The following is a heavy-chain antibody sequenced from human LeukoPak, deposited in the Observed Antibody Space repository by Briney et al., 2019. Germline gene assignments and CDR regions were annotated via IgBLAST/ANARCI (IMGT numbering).Heavy chain of an antibody. CDR1: GGSLNSDDYY. D-gene: IGHD3-10*01. CDR2: IYYSGST. CDR3: ARLRGARGVILALFDY. J-gene: IGHJ4*02. V-gene: IGHV4-30-4*01. Sequence: PSQTLSLTCTVSGGSLNSDDYYWSWIRQSPGKGLEWIGYIYYSGSTYYNPSLKSRVTISVDTSKNQFSLKLSSVTAADTAVYYCARLRGARGVILALFDYWGQGTLVTVSS.